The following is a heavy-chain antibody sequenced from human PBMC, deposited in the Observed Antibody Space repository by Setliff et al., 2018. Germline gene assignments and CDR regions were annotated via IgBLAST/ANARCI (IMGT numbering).Heavy chain of an antibody. D-gene: IGHD3-22*01. CDR2: INHSGST. J-gene: IGHJ4*02. V-gene: IGHV4-34*01. CDR1: GGSFSGYY. Sequence: PSETLSLTCAVYGGSFSGYYWSWIRQPPGKGLEWIGEINHSGSTNYNPSLKSRVTISVDTSKNQFSLKLSSVTAADTAVYYCAGGLYYYDSSGYPWYFDYWGQGTLVTVSS. CDR3: AGGLYYYDSSGYPWYFDY.